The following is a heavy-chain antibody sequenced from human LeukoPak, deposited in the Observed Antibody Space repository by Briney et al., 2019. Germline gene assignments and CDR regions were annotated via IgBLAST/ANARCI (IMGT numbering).Heavy chain of an antibody. V-gene: IGHV4-59*12. CDR2: IHYSGST. CDR3: ARESEGYYYYYMDV. CDR1: GGSISSYY. J-gene: IGHJ6*03. Sequence: PSETLSLTCTVSGGSISSYYWSWIRQPPGKGLEWIGYIHYSGSTNYNPSLKSRVTISVDTSKNQFSLKLSSVTAADTAVYYCARESEGYYYYYMDVWGKGTTVTVSS.